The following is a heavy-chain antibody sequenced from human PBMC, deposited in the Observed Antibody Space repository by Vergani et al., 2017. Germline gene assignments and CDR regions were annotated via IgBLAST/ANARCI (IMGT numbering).Heavy chain of an antibody. CDR1: GGSISSGTYY. Sequence: QVQLQESGPGLVKPSQTLCLTCTVSGGSISSGTYYRSWIRQPAGKGLEWIGRIYTSGNTNYNPSLKSRVTISVDTSKNQFSLKLSSVTAADTAVYYCARDXVGGKYGSGSFDYWGQGTLVTVSS. CDR3: ARDXVGGKYGSGSFDY. V-gene: IGHV4-61*02. J-gene: IGHJ4*02. CDR2: IYTSGNT. D-gene: IGHD3-10*01.